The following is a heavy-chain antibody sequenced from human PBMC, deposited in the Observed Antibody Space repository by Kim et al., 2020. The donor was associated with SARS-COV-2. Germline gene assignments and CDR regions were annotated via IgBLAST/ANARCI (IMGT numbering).Heavy chain of an antibody. V-gene: IGHV4-61*01. CDR1: GGSVSSGSYY. CDR2: IYYSGST. J-gene: IGHJ5*02. CDR3: ARGRIAAAGTWFDP. D-gene: IGHD6-13*01. Sequence: SETLSLTCTVSGGSVSSGSYYWSWIRQPPGKGLEWIGYIYYSGSTNYNPSLKSRVTISVDTSKNQFSLKLSSVTAADTAVYYCARGRIAAAGTWFDPCG.